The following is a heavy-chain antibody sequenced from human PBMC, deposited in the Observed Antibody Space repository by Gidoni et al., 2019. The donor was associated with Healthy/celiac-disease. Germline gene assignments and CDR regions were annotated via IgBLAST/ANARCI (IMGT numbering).Heavy chain of an antibody. CDR2: IIPIFGTA. J-gene: IGHJ4*02. D-gene: IGHD2-2*01. Sequence: QVQTVPSGAEVKKPGSSVNVSFTASGGTFSSYAISWVRQAPGQGLEWMGGIIPIFGTANYAQKFQGRVTITADESTSTAYMELSSLRSEDTAVYYCARDTGNQGFDYWGQGTLVTVSS. V-gene: IGHV1-69*01. CDR1: GGTFSSYA. CDR3: ARDTGNQGFDY.